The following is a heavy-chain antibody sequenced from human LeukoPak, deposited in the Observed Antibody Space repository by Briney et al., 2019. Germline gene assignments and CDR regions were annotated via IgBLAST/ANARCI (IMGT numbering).Heavy chain of an antibody. D-gene: IGHD3-3*01. CDR3: ARDPDYDFWSGYYRGYYYYGMDV. J-gene: IGHJ6*02. CDR1: GFTFSSYS. V-gene: IGHV3-21*01. CDR2: ISSSSSYI. Sequence: PGGSLRLSRAASGFTFSSYSMNWVRQAPGKGLEWVSSISSSSSYIYYADSVKGRFTISRDNAKNSLYLQVNSLRAEDTAVYYCARDPDYDFWSGYYRGYYYYGMDVWGQGTTVTVSS.